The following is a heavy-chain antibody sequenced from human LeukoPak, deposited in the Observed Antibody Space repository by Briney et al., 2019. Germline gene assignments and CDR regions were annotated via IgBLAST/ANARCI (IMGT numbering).Heavy chain of an antibody. D-gene: IGHD5-12*01. CDR1: GFTFSSYG. V-gene: IGHV3-30*02. Sequence: PGGSLRLSCAASGFTFSSYGMHWVRQAPGKGLEWVAFIRYDGSIKYYADSVKGRFTISRDNSKNTLYLQMNSLRAEDTAVYYCAKDWGYSGYDENDAFDIWGQGTMVTVSS. CDR2: IRYDGSIK. CDR3: AKDWGYSGYDENDAFDI. J-gene: IGHJ3*02.